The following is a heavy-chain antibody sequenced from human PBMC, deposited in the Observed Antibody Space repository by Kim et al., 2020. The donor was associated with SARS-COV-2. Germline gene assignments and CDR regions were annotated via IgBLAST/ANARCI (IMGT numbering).Heavy chain of an antibody. J-gene: IGHJ4*02. CDR2: GGST. CDR3: ANNWNGDY. D-gene: IGHD1-20*01. V-gene: IGHV3-23*01. Sequence: GGSTYYADSGRGRFTISRENSKNTLYRQMNSLRAEDMAVYYCANNWNGDYWGQGTLVTVSS.